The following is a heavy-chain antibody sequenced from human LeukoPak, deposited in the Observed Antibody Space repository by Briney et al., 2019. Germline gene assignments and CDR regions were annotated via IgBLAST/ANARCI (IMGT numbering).Heavy chain of an antibody. V-gene: IGHV1-2*07. CDR1: GYTFTGYY. J-gene: IGHJ5*02. CDR3: ARYCSSTSCSIYNWFDP. Sequence: ASVKVSCKASGYTFTGYYMHWVRQAPGQGLEWMGWINPNSGGTNYAHKFQGRVTMTRDTSISTAYMELSRLRSDDTAVYYCARYCSSTSCSIYNWFDPWGQGTLVTVSS. CDR2: INPNSGGT. D-gene: IGHD2-2*01.